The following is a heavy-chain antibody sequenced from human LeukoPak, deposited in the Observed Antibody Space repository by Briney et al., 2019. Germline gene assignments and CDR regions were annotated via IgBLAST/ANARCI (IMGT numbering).Heavy chain of an antibody. J-gene: IGHJ1*01. V-gene: IGHV3-30*18. CDR1: GFTFSNYG. Sequence: TGGSRRLSCAASGFTFSNYGMHWVRQAPGKGLEWVAVISYDGRNTYYADSVKGRFTISRDNSKKTLYLQMNSLRAEDTAVYYCAKDSSSGYPFQDWGQGTLVTVSS. CDR2: ISYDGRNT. D-gene: IGHD3-22*01. CDR3: AKDSSSGYPFQD.